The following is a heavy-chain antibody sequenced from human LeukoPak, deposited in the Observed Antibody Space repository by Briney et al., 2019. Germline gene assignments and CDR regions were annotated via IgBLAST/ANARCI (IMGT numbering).Heavy chain of an antibody. Sequence: PSETLSLTCTVSGGSIINSNYYWDWIRQPPGKGLEWIGGLHHSGSTYYNPSPKSRVTVSVDTSKNHFSLKLSSVTAADTAVYYCARRGSGYNTNFDYWGQGTLVTVSS. J-gene: IGHJ4*02. CDR2: LHHSGST. CDR3: ARRGSGYNTNFDY. V-gene: IGHV4-39*02. CDR1: GGSIINSNYY. D-gene: IGHD6-19*01.